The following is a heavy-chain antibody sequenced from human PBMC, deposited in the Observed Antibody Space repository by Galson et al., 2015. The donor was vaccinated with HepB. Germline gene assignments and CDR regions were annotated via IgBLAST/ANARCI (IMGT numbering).Heavy chain of an antibody. D-gene: IGHD3-9*01. CDR2: IDPSDSST. CDR1: GYSFTDYW. CDR3: ARRTWYSSAWLFDP. Sequence: QSGAEVKEPGESLRISCKTSGYSFTDYWISWVRQMPGKGLEWMGRIDPSDSSTNYSPSFQGHVIISADRSTSTAYLQWSSLKASGTAIYYCARRTWYSSAWLFDPWGQGTLVTVSS. J-gene: IGHJ5*02. V-gene: IGHV5-10-1*01.